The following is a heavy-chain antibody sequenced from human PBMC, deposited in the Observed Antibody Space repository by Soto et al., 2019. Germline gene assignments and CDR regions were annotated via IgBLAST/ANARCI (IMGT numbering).Heavy chain of an antibody. J-gene: IGHJ6*02. D-gene: IGHD2-15*01. V-gene: IGHV5-10-1*01. CDR2: IDPSDSYT. Sequence: GESLKISWKGSGYSFTIYWISLVRQMPGKGLEWMGRIDPSDSYTNYSPSFQGHVTISADKSISTAYLQWSSLKASDTAMYYCARYCGGSCYSYYGMDVWGQGTTVTVSS. CDR3: ARYCGGSCYSYYGMDV. CDR1: GYSFTIYW.